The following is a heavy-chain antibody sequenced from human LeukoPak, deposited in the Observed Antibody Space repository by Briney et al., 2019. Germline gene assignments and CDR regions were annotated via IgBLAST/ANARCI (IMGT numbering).Heavy chain of an antibody. J-gene: IGHJ4*02. CDR3: ARDRGSFDFDY. D-gene: IGHD1-26*01. Sequence: SETLSLTCTVSGGSISSYYWSWIRQPPGKGLEWIGYIYYSGSTNYNPPLKSRVTISVDTSKNQFSLKLSSVTAADTAVYYCARDRGSFDFDYWGQGTLVTVSS. V-gene: IGHV4-59*01. CDR1: GGSISSYY. CDR2: IYYSGST.